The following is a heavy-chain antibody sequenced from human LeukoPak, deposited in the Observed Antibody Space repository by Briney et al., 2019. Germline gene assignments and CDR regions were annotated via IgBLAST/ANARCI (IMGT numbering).Heavy chain of an antibody. CDR3: ARYGKLVTSSHHNMDV. Sequence: GGSLRLSCAASGFTFDDYGMSWVRQAPGRGLEWVSGINWNGGSIGYADSVKGRFTISRDNAKNSLYLQMNSLRAEDTALYYCARYGKLVTSSHHNMDVWGKGPTVTVSS. D-gene: IGHD6-6*01. CDR1: GFTFDDYG. J-gene: IGHJ6*03. CDR2: INWNGGSI. V-gene: IGHV3-20*04.